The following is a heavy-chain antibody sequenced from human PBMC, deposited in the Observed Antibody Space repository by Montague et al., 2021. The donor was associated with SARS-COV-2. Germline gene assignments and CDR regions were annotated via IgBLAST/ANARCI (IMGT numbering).Heavy chain of an antibody. J-gene: IGHJ3*02. Sequence: SETRSLTCTVSGGSISSYYWSWIRQPPGKGLEWIGYIYYSGSTNYNPSLKSRVTISVDTSKNQFSLKLSSVTAADMAVYYCARTGLGDYDILTGYTVNAFDIWGQGTMVTVSS. V-gene: IGHV4-59*01. CDR2: IYYSGST. CDR1: GGSISSYY. CDR3: ARTGLGDYDILTGYTVNAFDI. D-gene: IGHD3-9*01.